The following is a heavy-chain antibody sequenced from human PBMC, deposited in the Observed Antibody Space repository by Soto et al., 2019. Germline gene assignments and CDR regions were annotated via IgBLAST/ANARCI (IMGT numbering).Heavy chain of an antibody. Sequence: PSETLSLTCTVSGGSISSYYWSWIRQPPGKGLEWIGYIYYSGSTNYNPSLKSRVTISVDTSKNQFSLKLSSVTAAGTAVYYCARHASGSKRRYFDYWGQGTLVTVSS. CDR3: ARHASGSKRRYFDY. V-gene: IGHV4-59*08. CDR2: IYYSGST. CDR1: GGSISSYY. J-gene: IGHJ4*02. D-gene: IGHD3-10*01.